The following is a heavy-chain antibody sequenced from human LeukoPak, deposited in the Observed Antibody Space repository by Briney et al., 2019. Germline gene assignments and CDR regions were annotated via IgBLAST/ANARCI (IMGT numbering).Heavy chain of an antibody. J-gene: IGHJ4*02. D-gene: IGHD1-26*01. CDR3: ARFSSGGSYSYFDY. CDR2: IYTSGST. V-gene: IGHV4-61*02. Sequence: SETLSLTCTVSGGSISSGSYYWSWIRQPAGKGLEWIGRIYTSGSTNYNPSLKSRVTISVDTSKNQFSLKLSPVTAADTAVYYCARFSSGGSYSYFDYWGQGTLVTVSS. CDR1: GGSISSGSYY.